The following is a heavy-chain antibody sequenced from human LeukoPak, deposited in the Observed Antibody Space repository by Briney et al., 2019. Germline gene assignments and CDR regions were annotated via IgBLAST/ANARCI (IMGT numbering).Heavy chain of an antibody. V-gene: IGHV4-31*03. D-gene: IGHD3-9*01. Sequence: SETLSLTCTVSGGSISSGGYYWSWIRQHPGKGLEWIGYIYYSGSTYYNPSLKSRVTTSVDTSKNQFSLKLSSVTAADTAVYYCARGTTGYYLEKLDYWGQGTLVTVSS. J-gene: IGHJ4*02. CDR1: GGSISSGGYY. CDR3: ARGTTGYYLEKLDY. CDR2: IYYSGST.